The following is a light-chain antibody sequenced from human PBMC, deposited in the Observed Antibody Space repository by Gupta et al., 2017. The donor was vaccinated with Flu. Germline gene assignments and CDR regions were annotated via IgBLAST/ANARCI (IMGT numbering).Light chain of an antibody. CDR3: QQVNSYPYT. V-gene: IGKV1-9*01. Sequence: PSFLFAAVGDRVTITCRASQGIRSYLAWYQQKPGKAPKLLIYSASTLQSGVPSRFSGSGSGTEYTLTIRSLQPEDFATYFCQQVNSYPYTFGQGTKLEIK. J-gene: IGKJ2*01. CDR1: QGIRSY. CDR2: SAS.